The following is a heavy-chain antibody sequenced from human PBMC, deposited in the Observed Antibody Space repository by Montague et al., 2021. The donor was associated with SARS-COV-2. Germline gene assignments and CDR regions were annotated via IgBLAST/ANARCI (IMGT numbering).Heavy chain of an antibody. V-gene: IGHV4-39*01. CDR3: TGQRWRGSIDP. CDR1: GGSVYSNADHLNSDY. D-gene: IGHD2-15*01. Sequence: SEILSLTCDVSGGSVYSNADHLNSDYWAWVRQSPGSGLEGIGSVHWRXXXWQTPSFRRRLTMSVDTSKNSVSLRLTSVTAADTAMYYCTGQRWRGSIDPWGLGTTVIVSS. CDR2: VHWRXXX. J-gene: IGHJ5*02.